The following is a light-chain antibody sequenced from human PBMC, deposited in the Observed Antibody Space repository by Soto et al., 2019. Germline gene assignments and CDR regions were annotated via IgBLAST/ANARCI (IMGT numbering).Light chain of an antibody. J-gene: IGKJ4*01. V-gene: IGKV4-1*01. CDR1: QSVLYSSNNKNY. Sequence: DILMTQSPDSLAVSLGERATINCKSSQSVLYSSNNKNYLAWYQQKPGQPPKLLIYWASTRESGVPDRFSGSGSGTDFTLTISSLQAEDVAVYYCQQYYNTPRLTFGGGTKVDIK. CDR3: QQYYNTPRLT. CDR2: WAS.